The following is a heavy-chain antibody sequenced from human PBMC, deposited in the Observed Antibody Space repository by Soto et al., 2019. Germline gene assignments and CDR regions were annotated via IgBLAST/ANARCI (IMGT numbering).Heavy chain of an antibody. CDR2: ISAYNGNT. D-gene: IGHD2-2*01. V-gene: IGHV1-18*01. CDR3: ARGGQECSSTGCSYNYDGMDV. Sequence: QVQLVQSGAEVKKPGASVKVSCKASGYTFAHYGIGWVRQAPGQGLVWVGWISAYNGNTHHAQNLQGRVTMTTDTSTSTAYMELRSLRSDETAVYYCARGGQECSSTGCSYNYDGMDVWGQGTTVTVSS. CDR1: GYTFAHYG. J-gene: IGHJ6*02.